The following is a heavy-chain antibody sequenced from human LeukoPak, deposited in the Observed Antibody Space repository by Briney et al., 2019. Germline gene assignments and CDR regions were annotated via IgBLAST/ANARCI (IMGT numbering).Heavy chain of an antibody. V-gene: IGHV3-30*18. J-gene: IGHJ4*02. Sequence: PGGSLRLSCAASGFTFSSYGMHWVRQAPGKGLEWVAVISYDGSNKYYADSVKGRFTISRDNSKNTLYLQMNRLRAEDTAVYYCANGDGLTGGQGTLVTVSS. CDR1: GFTFSSYG. CDR2: ISYDGSNK. D-gene: IGHD3-10*01. CDR3: ANGDGLT.